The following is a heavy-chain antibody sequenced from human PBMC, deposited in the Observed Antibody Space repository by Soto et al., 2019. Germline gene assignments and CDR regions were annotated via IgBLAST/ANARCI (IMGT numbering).Heavy chain of an antibody. CDR2: TNAGGTGT. J-gene: IGHJ4*02. CDR3: AKGWSQGAWDSFYFDY. Sequence: GGSLRLSCAASGFTFSNYAINWVRQTPGKGLEWVSATNAGGTGTYYADSVKGRFSVLRDNSRNTLYLQMNSLRAEDTAVYFCAKGWSQGAWDSFYFDYWGQGTLVTVSS. D-gene: IGHD3-3*01. V-gene: IGHV3-23*01. CDR1: GFTFSNYA.